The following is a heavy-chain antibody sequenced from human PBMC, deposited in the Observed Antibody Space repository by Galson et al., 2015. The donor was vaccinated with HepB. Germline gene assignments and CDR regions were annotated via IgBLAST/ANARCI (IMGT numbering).Heavy chain of an antibody. CDR2: ISGSGGST. CDR1: GFNFISYA. J-gene: IGHJ4*02. CDR3: AKDRKDIVATKDY. Sequence: SLRLSCAASGFNFISYAMSWVRQAPGKGLEWVSGISGSGGSTYYADSVKGRFTISRDNSKNTLYLQMNSLRAEDTAVYYCAKDRKDIVATKDYWGQGTLVTVSS. D-gene: IGHD5-12*01. V-gene: IGHV3-23*01.